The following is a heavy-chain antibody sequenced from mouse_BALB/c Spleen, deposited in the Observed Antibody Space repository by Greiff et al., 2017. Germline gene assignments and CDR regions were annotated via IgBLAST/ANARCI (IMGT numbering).Heavy chain of an antibody. V-gene: IGHV1-54*01. CDR1: GYAFTNYL. CDR2: INPGSGGT. Sequence: QVQLKQSGAELVRPGTSVKVSCKASGYAFTNYLIEWVKQRPGQGLEWIGVINPGSGGTNYNEKFKGKATLTADKSSSTAYMQLSSLTSDDSAVYFCARRYYGSSYAMDYWGQGTSVTVSS. D-gene: IGHD1-1*01. CDR3: ARRYYGSSYAMDY. J-gene: IGHJ4*01.